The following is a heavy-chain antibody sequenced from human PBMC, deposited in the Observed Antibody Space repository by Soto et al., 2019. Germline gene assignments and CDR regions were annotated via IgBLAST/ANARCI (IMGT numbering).Heavy chain of an antibody. CDR2: ISEDSGTT. CDR3: VKDNNWEDTG. CDR1: GFNFNTNG. V-gene: IGHV3-23*01. D-gene: IGHD1-26*01. J-gene: IGHJ4*02. Sequence: GGSLRLSCATSGFNFNTNGMTWVRQAPGKGLEWVSIISEDSGTTYYAESAKGRFTVSRDNSKNTLYLQMNSLRAEDTATYYCVKDNNWEDTGWGQGTLVTVSS.